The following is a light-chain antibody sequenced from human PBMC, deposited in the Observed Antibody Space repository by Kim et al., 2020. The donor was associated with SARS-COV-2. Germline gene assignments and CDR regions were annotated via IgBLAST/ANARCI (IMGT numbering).Light chain of an antibody. J-gene: IGKJ1*01. CDR2: GAS. Sequence: PGGSSTRSCRASQGVNTNLVWLQQKPGQTPRLLIYGASIRATSVPTRFSGSGSGTDFTLTINSLQSEDFAVYYCQQFSVWPPTWTFGQGTKVDIK. CDR3: QQFSVWPPTWT. CDR1: QGVNTN. V-gene: IGKV3-15*01.